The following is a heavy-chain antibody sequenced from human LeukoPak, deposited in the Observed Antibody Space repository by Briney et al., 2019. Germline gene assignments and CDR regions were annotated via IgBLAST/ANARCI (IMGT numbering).Heavy chain of an antibody. V-gene: IGHV3-23*01. CDR3: ARDRGAYCGGDCYLGFDY. Sequence: SGGSLRLSCAASGFTFSNYAMSWVRQAPGKGLEWVSGIRGSGGSTYYADSVKGRFTISRDNAKKSLYLQMTSLTAEDTAVYYCARDRGAYCGGDCYLGFDYWGRGTLVTVSS. D-gene: IGHD2-21*02. CDR1: GFTFSNYA. CDR2: IRGSGGST. J-gene: IGHJ4*01.